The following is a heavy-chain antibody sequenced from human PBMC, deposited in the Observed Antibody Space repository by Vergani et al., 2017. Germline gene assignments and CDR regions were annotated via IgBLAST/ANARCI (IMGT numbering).Heavy chain of an antibody. Sequence: QVPLVPSGAEVTKPGASVKVSCKASGYTFSSYGIRWVRQAPGQGLEWRGRISAYNGNANYAQKLPGRVTMTTKTSTSTAYMALRSLRSDDTAVYYCAREQWLPIDYFDYWGQGTLVTVSS. V-gene: IGHV1-18*01. CDR1: GYTFSSYG. CDR3: AREQWLPIDYFDY. D-gene: IGHD6-19*01. CDR2: ISAYNGNA. J-gene: IGHJ4*02.